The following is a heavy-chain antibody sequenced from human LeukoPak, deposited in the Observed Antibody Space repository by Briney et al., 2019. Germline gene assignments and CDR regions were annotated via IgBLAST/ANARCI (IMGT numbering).Heavy chain of an antibody. V-gene: IGHV4-4*07. CDR1: GGSISSYY. Sequence: SETLSPTCTVSGGSISSYYWSWIRQPAGKGLEWIGRIYTSGSTNYNPSLKSRVTMSVDTSKNQFSLKLSSVTAADTAVYYCARSPHKYSSSKDFDYWGQGTLVTVSS. CDR3: ARSPHKYSSSKDFDY. CDR2: IYTSGST. J-gene: IGHJ4*02. D-gene: IGHD6-6*01.